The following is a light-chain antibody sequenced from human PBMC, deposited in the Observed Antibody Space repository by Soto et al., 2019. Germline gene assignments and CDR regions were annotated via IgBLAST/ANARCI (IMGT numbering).Light chain of an antibody. CDR2: RDN. Sequence: QAVVTQPPSASGTPGQRVTISCSGSRSNIGSNPVQWYLQVPGTAPKLLIYRDNERPSGVPDRFSSSKSGTSASLAISGLQSEDEADYHCATWDDGLYGPVFGGGTKLTVL. CDR1: RSNIGSNP. V-gene: IGLV1-44*01. J-gene: IGLJ3*02. CDR3: ATWDDGLYGPV.